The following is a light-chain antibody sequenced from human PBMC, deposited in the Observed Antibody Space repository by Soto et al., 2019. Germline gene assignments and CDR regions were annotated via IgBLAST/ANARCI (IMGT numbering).Light chain of an antibody. CDR1: QSISSW. CDR2: DAS. Sequence: DIQMTQSPSTLSASVGDRVTITCRASQSISSWLAWYQQKPGKAPKLLIYDASSLESGVPSRFSGSGSGTEFTLTISSLQPDDVATYCCQQYNSYPLTFGGGTKVEIK. V-gene: IGKV1-5*01. CDR3: QQYNSYPLT. J-gene: IGKJ4*01.